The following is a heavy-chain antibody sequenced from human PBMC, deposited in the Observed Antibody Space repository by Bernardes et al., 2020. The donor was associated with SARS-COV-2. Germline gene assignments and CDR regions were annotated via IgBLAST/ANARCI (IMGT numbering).Heavy chain of an antibody. Sequence: GGSLRLSCATSGFTFSKVWMSWVRKAPGKGLEWVGRIKSRADGGTIDYGAPVRGRFTISRDDSEGTLYLQMNSLKSEDTAVYYCTTAGSFWGQGTLVSVPS. CDR3: TTAGSF. CDR1: GFTFSKVW. D-gene: IGHD3-10*01. V-gene: IGHV3-15*05. CDR2: IKSRADGGTI. J-gene: IGHJ4*02.